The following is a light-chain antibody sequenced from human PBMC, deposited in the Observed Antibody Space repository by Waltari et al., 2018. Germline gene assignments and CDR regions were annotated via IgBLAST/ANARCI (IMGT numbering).Light chain of an antibody. CDR2: KDT. J-gene: IGLJ2*01. V-gene: IGLV3-25*03. Sequence: SYELTQPPSVSVSPGQTARITCPGDALPKQYAYWYQPKAGQAPVSGVYKDTERPSEIHERFSGSSSGTTVTLIISGVQAEDEADYYCQSADSSTYVIFGGGTKLTVL. CDR1: ALPKQY. CDR3: QSADSSTYVI.